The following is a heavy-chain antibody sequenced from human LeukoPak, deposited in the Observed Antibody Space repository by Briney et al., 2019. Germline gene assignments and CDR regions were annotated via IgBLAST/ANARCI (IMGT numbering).Heavy chain of an antibody. CDR1: GFTFSSYA. J-gene: IGHJ3*02. V-gene: IGHV3-72*01. CDR3: ARVSSSESWTLDS. D-gene: IGHD6-19*01. Sequence: GGSLRLSCAASGFTFSSYAMSWGRQAPGKGLEWVGRIRNRANSYTTEYAASVKGRFTISRDDSKKSLYLQMNSLKIEDTAVYYCARVSSSESWTLDSWGRGTMVTVSS. CDR2: IRNRANSYTT.